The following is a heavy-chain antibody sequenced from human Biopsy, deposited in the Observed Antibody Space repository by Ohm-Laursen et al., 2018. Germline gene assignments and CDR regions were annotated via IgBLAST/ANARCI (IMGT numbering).Heavy chain of an antibody. CDR2: IFYRGST. CDR1: GGSISNNNYY. CDR3: ARDYDTSGYYYVS. V-gene: IGHV4-39*01. Sequence: TLSLTCTVSGGSISNNNYYWGWIRQPPGKGLERIGSIFYRGSTHYKPSLKSRVNISVDTSKNQFSLKLNSVTAADTAVYYCARDYDTSGYYYVSWGQGTLVTVSS. J-gene: IGHJ5*02. D-gene: IGHD3-22*01.